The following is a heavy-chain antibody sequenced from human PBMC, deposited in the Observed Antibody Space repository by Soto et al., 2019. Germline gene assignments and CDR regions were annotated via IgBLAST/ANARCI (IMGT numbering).Heavy chain of an antibody. CDR3: ASARIAGHYFYTMDV. J-gene: IGHJ6*02. Sequence: QVQLVQSGAEVKKPGSSVRVSCKVSGDSFSTYAVSWVRQAPGQGLAWMGGIIAVFGTPSYAQKFKDRVTIIADESTTTVYMDLISLRSEDSAIYYCASARIAGHYFYTMDVWCQETTVAVSS. V-gene: IGHV1-69*01. CDR1: GDSFSTYA. D-gene: IGHD6-6*01. CDR2: IIAVFGTP.